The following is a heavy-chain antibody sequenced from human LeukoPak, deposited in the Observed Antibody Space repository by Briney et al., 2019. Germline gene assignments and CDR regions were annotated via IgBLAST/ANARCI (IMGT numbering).Heavy chain of an antibody. D-gene: IGHD6-13*01. CDR1: GFTFSSHA. V-gene: IGHV3-23*01. CDR3: AKASPGIAAAHGPLGL. Sequence: PGGSLRLSCAASGFTFSSHAVSWVRQAPGKGLEWVSAISGSGGSTYYADSVKGRFTISRDNSKNTLYLRMNSLRAEDTAVYYCAKASPGIAAAHGPLGLWGRGTLVTVSS. J-gene: IGHJ2*01. CDR2: ISGSGGST.